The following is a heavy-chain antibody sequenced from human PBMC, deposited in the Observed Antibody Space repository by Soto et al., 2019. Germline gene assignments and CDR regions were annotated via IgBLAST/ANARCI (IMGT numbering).Heavy chain of an antibody. CDR2: IDNDGGGT. CDR3: GSVFEY. CDR1: GFTFTNYW. Sequence: EVQLVESGGGLVQSGGSLRLSCAASGFTFTNYWMHWVRQAPGKGLVWVSRIDNDGGGTSYADSMKDRFTISRDNAKNTLYLQMNSLRPEDTAIYYCGSVFEYWGQGILVTVSS. V-gene: IGHV3-74*01. J-gene: IGHJ4*02.